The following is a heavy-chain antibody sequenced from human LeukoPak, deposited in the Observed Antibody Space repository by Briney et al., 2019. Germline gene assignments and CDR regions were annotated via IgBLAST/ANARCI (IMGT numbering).Heavy chain of an antibody. J-gene: IGHJ5*02. CDR3: ARLRARNGSGSSNWFDP. CDR1: GGSISSSDYY. V-gene: IGHV4-39*01. CDR2: LYDSGST. Sequence: SETLSLTCTVSGGSISSSDYYWDWIRQPPGKGLEWIGNLYDSGSTYYNPSLQSRVTISVDTSSNQFSLGLSSVTAVDTALYYCARLRARNGSGSSNWFDPWGQGTLVTVSS. D-gene: IGHD3-10*01.